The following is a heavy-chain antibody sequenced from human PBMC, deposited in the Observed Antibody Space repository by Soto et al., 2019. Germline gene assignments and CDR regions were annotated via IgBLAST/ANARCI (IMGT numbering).Heavy chain of an antibody. CDR1: GGTFSSYA. J-gene: IGHJ4*02. CDR3: ARGDSSGWYFYY. D-gene: IGHD6-19*01. V-gene: IGHV1-69*13. CDR2: IIPIFGTA. Sequence: ASVKVSCKASGGTFSSYAISWVRQAPGQGLEWMGGIIPIFGTANYAQKFQGRVTITADESTSTAYMELSSLRSEDTAVYYCARGDSSGWYFYYWGQGTLVTVPS.